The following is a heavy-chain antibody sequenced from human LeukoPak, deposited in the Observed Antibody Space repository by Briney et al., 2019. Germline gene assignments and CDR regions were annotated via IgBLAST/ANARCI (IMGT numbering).Heavy chain of an antibody. CDR3: ARERGSRSFDC. Sequence: GGSLRISCAASGFTFSGYWMTWVRQAPGKGLEWVANIKQDGSEKYYVDSVKGRFTISRDNAKNSLYLQMNSLRAEDTAVYYCARERGSRSFDCWGQGTLVTVSS. J-gene: IGHJ4*02. CDR1: GFTFSGYW. V-gene: IGHV3-7*01. CDR2: IKQDGSEK. D-gene: IGHD3-16*01.